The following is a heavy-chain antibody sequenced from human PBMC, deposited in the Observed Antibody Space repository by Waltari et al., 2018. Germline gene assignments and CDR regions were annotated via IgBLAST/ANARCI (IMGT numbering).Heavy chain of an antibody. J-gene: IGHJ4*02. CDR2: INHSRST. D-gene: IGHD5-18*01. CDR3: ARGRIQLWLHRFDY. V-gene: IGHV4-34*01. CDR1: GGSFSGYY. Sequence: QVQLQQWGAGLLKPSETLSLTCAVYGGSFSGYYWSWIRQPPGKGLEWIGEINHSRSTNYNPSLKSRVTISVDTSKNQFSLKLSSVTAADTAVYYCARGRIQLWLHRFDYWGQGTLVTVSS.